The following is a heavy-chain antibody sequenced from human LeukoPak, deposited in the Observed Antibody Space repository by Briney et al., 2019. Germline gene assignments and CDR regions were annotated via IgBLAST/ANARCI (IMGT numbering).Heavy chain of an antibody. CDR2: INAGNGNT. Sequence: ASVKVSCTASGYTFTSYAIHWVRQAPGQRLEWMGWINAGNGNTEYSQNFQDRVTITRDTSASTAYMELSSLRSEDTAVYYCARVGSSTYDYWGQGTLVTVSS. CDR3: ARVGSSTYDY. CDR1: GYTFTSYA. V-gene: IGHV1-3*01. D-gene: IGHD6-6*01. J-gene: IGHJ4*02.